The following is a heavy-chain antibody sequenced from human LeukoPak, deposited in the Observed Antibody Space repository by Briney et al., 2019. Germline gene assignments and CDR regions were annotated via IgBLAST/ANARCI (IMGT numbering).Heavy chain of an antibody. CDR3: ARESRRSYCNEY. CDR1: GGSISSSSYY. J-gene: IGHJ4*02. D-gene: IGHD2-2*01. CDR2: IYYSGST. V-gene: IGHV4-39*07. Sequence: RSETLSLTCTVSGGSISSSSYYWGWIRQPPGKGLEWIGSIYYSGSTYYNPSLKSRVTISVDTSKNQFSLKLSSVTAADTAEYFCARESRRSYCNEYWGQGTLVTVSS.